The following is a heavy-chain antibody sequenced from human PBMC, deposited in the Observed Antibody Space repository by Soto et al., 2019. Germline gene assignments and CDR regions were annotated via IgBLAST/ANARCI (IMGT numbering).Heavy chain of an antibody. J-gene: IGHJ4*02. Sequence: EVQLVESGGGLVQPGGSLRLSCAASGFTFSSYSMNWVRQAPGKALEWVSYISSSSSTIYYSDSVTGRYTISGDNDKDSMYAEINRLRAEDTAVYYCARDGGFPIYDYIWGRYRYTPYYCDYWGRGTLVTVSS. CDR2: ISSSSSTI. V-gene: IGHV3-48*01. CDR3: ARDGGFPIYDYIWGRYRYTPYYCDY. D-gene: IGHD3-16*02. CDR1: GFTFSSYS.